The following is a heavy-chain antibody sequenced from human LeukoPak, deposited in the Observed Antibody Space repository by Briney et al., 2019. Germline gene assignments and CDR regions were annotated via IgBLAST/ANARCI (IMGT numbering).Heavy chain of an antibody. J-gene: IGHJ3*02. V-gene: IGHV3-23*01. CDR3: AKDLYSYGYGDAFDI. Sequence: GGSLRLSCAASGFTFSSYAMSWVRQAPGKGLEWVSAISGSGGSTYYADSVKGRFTISRDNSKNTLYLQMNSLRAEDTAEYYCAKDLYSYGYGDAFDIWGQGTMVTVSS. CDR1: GFTFSSYA. CDR2: ISGSGGST. D-gene: IGHD5-18*01.